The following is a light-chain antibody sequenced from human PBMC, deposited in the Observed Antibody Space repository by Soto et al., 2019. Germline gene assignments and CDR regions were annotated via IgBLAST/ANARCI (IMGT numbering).Light chain of an antibody. J-gene: IGLJ2*01. CDR2: SNN. CDR3: AAWDDSLNGDVV. V-gene: IGLV1-44*01. Sequence: QSVLTQPPSASGTPGQRVTISCSGSSSKIGSNTVNWYHQLPGTAPKLLIYSNNQRPSGVPDRFSGSKSGTSASLAISGLQSEDEADYYCAAWDDSLNGDVVFGGGTKLTVL. CDR1: SSKIGSNT.